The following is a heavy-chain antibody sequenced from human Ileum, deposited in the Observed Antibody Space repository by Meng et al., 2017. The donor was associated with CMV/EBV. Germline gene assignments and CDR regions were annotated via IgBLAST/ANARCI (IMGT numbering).Heavy chain of an antibody. CDR3: ARDHSRSVVTPDRYYGMDV. Sequence: FSSYAMDWVRQAPGKGLEWVSGISGSGPGTYYSDSVKGRFTISRDNSKNTLYLQMNILRAEDTAVYYCARDHSRSVVTPDRYYGMDVWGQGTTVTVSS. J-gene: IGHJ6*02. CDR1: FSSYA. V-gene: IGHV3-23*01. D-gene: IGHD4-23*01. CDR2: ISGSGPGT.